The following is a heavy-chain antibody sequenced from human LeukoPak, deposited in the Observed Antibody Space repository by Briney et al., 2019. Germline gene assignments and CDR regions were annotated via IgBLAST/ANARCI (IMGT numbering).Heavy chain of an antibody. Sequence: GGSLRLSCAASGFTVSSNYMSWVRQAPGKGLEWVSVIYSGGSTYYADSMKGRFTISRDNSKNTLYLQMNSLRAEDTAVYYCARSQGYSGSLFYWGQGTLVTVSS. V-gene: IGHV3-66*01. CDR1: GFTVSSNY. CDR3: ARSQGYSGSLFY. CDR2: IYSGGST. J-gene: IGHJ4*02. D-gene: IGHD5-12*01.